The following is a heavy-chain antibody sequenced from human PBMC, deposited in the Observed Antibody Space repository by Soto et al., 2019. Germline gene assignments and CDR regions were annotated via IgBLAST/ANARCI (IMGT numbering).Heavy chain of an antibody. D-gene: IGHD2-8*01. V-gene: IGHV3-48*02. Sequence: PGGSLRLSCAASGFTFSSYSMNWFRQAPGKGLEWVSYISSSSSTIYYADSVKGRFTISRDNAKNSLYLQMNSLRDEDTAVYYCARDRVLIYYYGMDVWGQGTTVTVSS. J-gene: IGHJ6*02. CDR2: ISSSSSTI. CDR3: ARDRVLIYYYGMDV. CDR1: GFTFSSYS.